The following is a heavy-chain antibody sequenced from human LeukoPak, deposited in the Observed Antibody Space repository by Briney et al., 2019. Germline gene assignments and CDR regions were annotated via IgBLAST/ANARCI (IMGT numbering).Heavy chain of an antibody. V-gene: IGHV7-4-1*02. CDR1: GYTFTSYA. D-gene: IGHD3-22*01. CDR2: INTNTGNP. Sequence: ASVKVSCKASGYTFTSYAMNWVRQAPGQGLEWMGWINTNTGNPTYAQGFTGRFVFSLDTSLSTAYLQISSQKAEDTAVYYCAXVLSYYYDSSGYYSGNAFDIWGQGTMVTVSS. J-gene: IGHJ3*02. CDR3: AXVLSYYYDSSGYYSGNAFDI.